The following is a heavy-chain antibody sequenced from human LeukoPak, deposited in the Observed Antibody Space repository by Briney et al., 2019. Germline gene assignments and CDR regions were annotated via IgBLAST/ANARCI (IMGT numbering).Heavy chain of an antibody. V-gene: IGHV3-66*01. D-gene: IGHD3-16*01. Sequence: GGSLRLSCAVSGFTLSSNYVGWVRQAPGKGLEWVSHIYSGGSTYHADSVKGRFTISRATSENMVFLQMNSLRAEDTAVYYCAKGGGFRKYYFDYWGQGTLVTVSS. J-gene: IGHJ4*02. CDR1: GFTLSSNY. CDR3: AKGGGFRKYYFDY. CDR2: IYSGGST.